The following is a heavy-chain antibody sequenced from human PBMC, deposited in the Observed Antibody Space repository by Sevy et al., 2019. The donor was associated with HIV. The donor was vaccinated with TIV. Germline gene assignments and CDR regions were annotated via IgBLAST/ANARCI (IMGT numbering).Heavy chain of an antibody. D-gene: IGHD3-10*01. CDR1: GFTFSSYG. CDR3: ARDPYYYDSPLYGMDV. Sequence: GGSLRLSCAASGFTFSSYGMHWVRQAPGKGLEWVAVIWYDGSNNYYADSVKGRFTISRDNSKNTLYLQMNSLRAEDTAVYYCARDPYYYDSPLYGMDVWGQGTTVTVSS. J-gene: IGHJ6*02. V-gene: IGHV3-33*01. CDR2: IWYDGSNN.